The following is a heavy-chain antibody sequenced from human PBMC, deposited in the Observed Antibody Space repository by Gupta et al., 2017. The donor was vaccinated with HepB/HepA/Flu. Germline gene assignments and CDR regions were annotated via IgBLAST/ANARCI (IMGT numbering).Heavy chain of an antibody. CDR3: ARENNSADD. Sequence: QVQLVQSGAAVKESGASVRISCKASGFTLSKYYMHWVRQAPGKGLEWMGVIRPGGYGRNDAQKFQGRVTMTRDMSTTTIYVDLTSLTSEDTDTYYCARENNSADDGGQGTLVTVSS. CDR1: GFTLSKYY. CDR2: IRPGGYGR. D-gene: IGHD6-25*01. J-gene: IGHJ4*02. V-gene: IGHV1-46*01.